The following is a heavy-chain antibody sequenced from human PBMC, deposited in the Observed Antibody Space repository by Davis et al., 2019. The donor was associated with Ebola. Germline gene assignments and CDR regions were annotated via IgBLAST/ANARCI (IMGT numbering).Heavy chain of an antibody. D-gene: IGHD3-10*01. CDR2: FSHTGAT. CDR3: ARGKEFFDD. J-gene: IGHJ4*02. V-gene: IGHV4-59*02. Sequence: PSETLSLTCSVSGGSVSTYYCTWIRQSPGMGLEWIGYFSHTGATKYNPSFKGRVTISVDESKNQFSLNLRAVTAADTAIYYCARGKEFFDDWGQGKLVAVSS. CDR1: GGSVSTYY.